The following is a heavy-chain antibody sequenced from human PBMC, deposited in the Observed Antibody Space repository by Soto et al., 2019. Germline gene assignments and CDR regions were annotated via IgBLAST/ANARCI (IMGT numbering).Heavy chain of an antibody. Sequence: PGGSLRLSCAASGFTFISYGMHWVRQAPGKGLEWVAVISYDGSNKYYADSVKGRFTISRDNSKNTLYLQMNSLRAEDTAVYYCAKDRYDFWSGCYTRNNWFDPWGQGTLVTVSS. D-gene: IGHD3-3*01. CDR1: GFTFISYG. CDR2: ISYDGSNK. V-gene: IGHV3-30*18. CDR3: AKDRYDFWSGCYTRNNWFDP. J-gene: IGHJ5*02.